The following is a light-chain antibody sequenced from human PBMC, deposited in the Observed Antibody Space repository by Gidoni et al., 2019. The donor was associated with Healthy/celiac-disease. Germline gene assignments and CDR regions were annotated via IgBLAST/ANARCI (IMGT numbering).Light chain of an antibody. CDR3: QQYGSAWT. V-gene: IGKV3-20*01. J-gene: IGKJ1*01. CDR2: GAS. CDR1: QSVSSSY. Sequence: EIVLTQSPGTLSLSPGERSTLSCSASQSVSSSYLAWYKQKPGQAPRLLIYGASSRATGIPDRFSGSGSGTDFTLTISRLEPEDFALYYCQQYGSAWTFGQGTKVEIK.